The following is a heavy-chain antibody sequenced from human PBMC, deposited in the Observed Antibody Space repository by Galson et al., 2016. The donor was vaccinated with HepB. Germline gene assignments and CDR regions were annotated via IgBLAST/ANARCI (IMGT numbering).Heavy chain of an antibody. V-gene: IGHV3-23*01. CDR2: IGGSGDST. Sequence: SLRLSCAASGFTFSSHAMSWVRQAPGKGLEWVSAIGGSGDSTYYADSVKGRFTISRDNSKNTLFLQMNSLRAEDTAAYYCAKDLGVSYDSSGFFFIYGMDVWGQGTAVTVSS. J-gene: IGHJ6*02. CDR1: GFTFSSHA. D-gene: IGHD3-22*01. CDR3: AKDLGVSYDSSGFFFIYGMDV.